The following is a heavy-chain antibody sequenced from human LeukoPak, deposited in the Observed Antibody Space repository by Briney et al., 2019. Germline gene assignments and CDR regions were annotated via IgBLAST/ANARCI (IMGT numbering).Heavy chain of an antibody. J-gene: IGHJ4*02. CDR1: GFTFSSYG. V-gene: IGHV3-33*01. Sequence: GGSLRLSCAASGFTFSSYGMHWVRQAPGKGLEWVAIMWYDGSNKYYTDSVKGRFTISRDNSKNTLYLQMSSLRGEDTAVYYCAREDTALVIAYWGQGTLVTVSS. CDR3: AREDTALVIAY. D-gene: IGHD5-18*01. CDR2: MWYDGSNK.